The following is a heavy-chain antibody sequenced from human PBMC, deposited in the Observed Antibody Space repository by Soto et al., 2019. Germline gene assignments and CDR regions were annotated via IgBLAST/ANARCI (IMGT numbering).Heavy chain of an antibody. CDR1: GGSISSGGYC. D-gene: IGHD2-21*01. Sequence: SETLSLTCAVSGGSISSGGYCWSWIRQPPGKGLEWLGYIYHSGSTHYTPSLRGRLTLSADTSRNQLSLNLTSVTAADTAVYYCVRGGIAGHWFDPWGQGILVTVSS. V-gene: IGHV4-30-2*01. CDR3: VRGGIAGHWFDP. CDR2: IYHSGST. J-gene: IGHJ5*02.